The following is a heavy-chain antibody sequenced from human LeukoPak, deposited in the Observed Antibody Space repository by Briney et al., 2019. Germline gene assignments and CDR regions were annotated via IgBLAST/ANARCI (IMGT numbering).Heavy chain of an antibody. CDR3: ARSIVVVIDWFDT. Sequence: GASVKVSCKASGYTFSDYYLHWVRQAPGQGLEWMGWINPNSGGTSYGQKFRGRVTMTRDTSISTAYMELSRLRSDDTAVYYCARSIVVVIDWFDTWGQGTLVTVSS. CDR2: INPNSGGT. CDR1: GYTFSDYY. J-gene: IGHJ5*02. D-gene: IGHD2-21*01. V-gene: IGHV1-2*02.